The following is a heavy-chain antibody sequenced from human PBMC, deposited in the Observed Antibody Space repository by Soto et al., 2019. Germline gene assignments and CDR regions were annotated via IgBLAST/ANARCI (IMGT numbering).Heavy chain of an antibody. CDR3: ARDRGSGWTLFDY. Sequence: GGSLRLSCAASGFTFSSYGMNWVRQAPGKGLEWVSSISSSSSYIYYADSVKGRFTISRDNAKNSLYLQMNSLRAEDTAVYYCARDRGSGWTLFDYWGQGTLVTVSS. CDR2: ISSSSSYI. D-gene: IGHD6-19*01. J-gene: IGHJ4*02. V-gene: IGHV3-21*01. CDR1: GFTFSSYG.